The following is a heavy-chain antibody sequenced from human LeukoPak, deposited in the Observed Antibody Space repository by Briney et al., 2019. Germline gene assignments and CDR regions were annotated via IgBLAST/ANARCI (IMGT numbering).Heavy chain of an antibody. Sequence: GGSLRLSCAASGFTFTTYWMSWVRQAPGKGLEWVANIKQDGSEKYYVDSVKGRFTISRDNAKNSLYLQMNSLRAEDTAVYYCAKDHRLSVGYNYYYYMDVWGKGTTVTISS. J-gene: IGHJ6*03. V-gene: IGHV3-7*01. CDR3: AKDHRLSVGYNYYYYMDV. CDR2: IKQDGSEK. D-gene: IGHD3-16*01. CDR1: GFTFTTYW.